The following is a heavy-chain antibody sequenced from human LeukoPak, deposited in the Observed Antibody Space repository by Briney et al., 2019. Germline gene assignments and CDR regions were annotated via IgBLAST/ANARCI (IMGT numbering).Heavy chain of an antibody. Sequence: SETLSIICAVSGGSISSSNWWSWVRQPPGKGLEWIGEIYHSGSTNYNPSLKSRVTISVDKSKNQFSLKLSSVTAADTAVYYCARSMTTVTTSYYYYGMDVWGQGTTVTVSS. CDR3: ARSMTTVTTSYYYYGMDV. V-gene: IGHV4-4*02. D-gene: IGHD4-17*01. CDR1: GGSISSSNW. J-gene: IGHJ6*02. CDR2: IYHSGST.